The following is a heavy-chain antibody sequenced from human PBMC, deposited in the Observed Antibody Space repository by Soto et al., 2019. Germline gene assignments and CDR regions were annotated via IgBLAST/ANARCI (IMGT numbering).Heavy chain of an antibody. CDR3: ARHGYNYGGGYFDY. J-gene: IGHJ4*02. V-gene: IGHV3-66*04. Sequence: EVQLVESGGGLVQPGGSLRLSCAASGVTVSSNYMSWVDQAPGKGLEWVSVIYSGGSTYYADSVKGRFTISRDNSKNTLYLQMNSLRAEDTAVYYCARHGYNYGGGYFDYWGQGTLVTVSS. CDR1: GVTVSSNY. D-gene: IGHD5-18*01. CDR2: IYSGGST.